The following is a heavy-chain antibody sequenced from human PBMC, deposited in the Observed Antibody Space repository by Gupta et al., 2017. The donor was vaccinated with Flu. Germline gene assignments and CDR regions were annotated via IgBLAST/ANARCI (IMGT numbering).Heavy chain of an antibody. J-gene: IGHJ4*02. D-gene: IGHD4-17*01. CDR3: ARDRTTVKSSPHY. CDR2: IWYDGSNK. CDR1: GFTFSRYG. V-gene: IGHV3-33*01. Sequence: QVQLVESGGGVVQPGRSLRLSCAASGFTFSRYGMHWVRQAPGKGLEWVAVIWYDGSNKYYADSVKGRFTISRDNSKNTLYLQMNSLRAEDTAVYYCARDRTTVKSSPHYWGQGTLVTVSS.